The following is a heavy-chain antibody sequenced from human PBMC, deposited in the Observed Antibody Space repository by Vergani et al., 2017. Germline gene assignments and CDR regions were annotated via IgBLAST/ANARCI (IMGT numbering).Heavy chain of an antibody. CDR3: AGRTTIVRGVFEIASYYFYY. CDR2: IYYSGST. CDR1: GASIRSSNYY. J-gene: IGHJ4*02. D-gene: IGHD3-10*01. V-gene: IGHV4-39*01. Sequence: QVQLQESGPGLVKPSETLSLTCTVSGASIRSSNYYWGWIRQPHGKGLEWIACIYYSGSTSYNPSLKTRVTIYVDTSKNPFSLKLSSVTAADTAVYYCAGRTTIVRGVFEIASYYFYYWDQGTLVIVAS.